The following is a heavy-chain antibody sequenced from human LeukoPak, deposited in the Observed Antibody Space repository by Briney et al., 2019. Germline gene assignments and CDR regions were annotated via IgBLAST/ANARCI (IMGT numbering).Heavy chain of an antibody. D-gene: IGHD2-2*01. CDR3: ARDYCSSTSCLLDY. CDR1: GFTFSSYT. CDR2: ISSNGGST. V-gene: IGHV3-64*01. J-gene: IGHJ4*02. Sequence: GGSLRLSCAASGFTFSSYTMYWVRQAPGKGLEYVSVISSNGGSTYYANSVKGRFTISRDNSKNTLYLQMGSLRAEDMAVYYCARDYCSSTSCLLDYWGQGTLVTVSS.